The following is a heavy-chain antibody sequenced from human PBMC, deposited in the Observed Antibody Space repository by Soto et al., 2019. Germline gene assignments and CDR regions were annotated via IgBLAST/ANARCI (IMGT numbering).Heavy chain of an antibody. CDR3: ARHLSGRQYAYYYGMDV. CDR1: GGSFSGYY. J-gene: IGHJ6*02. CDR2: INHSGST. Sequence: SETLSLTCAVYGGSFSGYYWSWIRQPPGKGLEWIGEINHSGSTNYNPSLNSRVTISVDTSKNKFSLKLSSVTAADTAVYYCARHLSGRQYAYYYGMDVWGQGTTVTVYS. D-gene: IGHD1-26*01. V-gene: IGHV4-34*01.